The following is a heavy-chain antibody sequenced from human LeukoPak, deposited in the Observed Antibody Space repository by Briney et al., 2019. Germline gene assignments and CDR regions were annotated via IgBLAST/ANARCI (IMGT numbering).Heavy chain of an antibody. Sequence: PGGSLRLSCAASGFTFSSYGMHWDRQAPGKGLEWVAVISYDGSNKYYADSVKGRFTISRDNSKNTLYLQMNSLRAEDTAVYYCAKSGDAGAEYFQHWGQGTLVTVSS. CDR1: GFTFSSYG. J-gene: IGHJ1*01. CDR2: ISYDGSNK. V-gene: IGHV3-30*18. CDR3: AKSGDAGAEYFQH. D-gene: IGHD4-17*01.